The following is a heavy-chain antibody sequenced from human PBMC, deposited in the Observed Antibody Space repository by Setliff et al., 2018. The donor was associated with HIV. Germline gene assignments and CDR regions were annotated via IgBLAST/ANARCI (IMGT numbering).Heavy chain of an antibody. Sequence: GASVKVSCKASGYSFINHAMHWVRQAPGQRLEWMGWINVGSGKTQYSQEFQGRVTITRDTSATTAYMELSSLTSEDTAVYYCARVGCSGQRCYLFNWFDPWGQGILVTV. CDR3: ARVGCSGQRCYLFNWFDP. CDR1: GYSFINHA. CDR2: INVGSGKT. V-gene: IGHV1-3*01. D-gene: IGHD2-15*01. J-gene: IGHJ5*02.